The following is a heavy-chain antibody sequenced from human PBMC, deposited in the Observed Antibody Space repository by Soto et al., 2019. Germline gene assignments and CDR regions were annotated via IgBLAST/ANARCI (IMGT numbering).Heavy chain of an antibody. Sequence: QVQLVQSGAEVKKPGSSVKVSCKASGGTFSSYTISWVRQAPGQGLEWMGRIIPILGIANYARKFQGRVTITADKSTSTAYMELSSLRSEDTAVYYCAGAPIDSYGDYVDYWGQGTLVTVSS. V-gene: IGHV1-69*02. CDR3: AGAPIDSYGDYVDY. J-gene: IGHJ4*02. D-gene: IGHD4-17*01. CDR2: IIPILGIA. CDR1: GGTFSSYT.